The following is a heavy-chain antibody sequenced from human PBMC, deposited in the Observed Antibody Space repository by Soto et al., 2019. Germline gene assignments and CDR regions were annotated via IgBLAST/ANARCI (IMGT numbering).Heavy chain of an antibody. Sequence: QVQLVQSGAEVKKPGASVKVSCKASGYTFTSYDINWVRQATGQGLEWMGWMNPNSGNTGYAQKFQGRVTMPRNTSISTAYMELSSLRSEDTAVYYCARMGNYDFWSDYYTLDYWGQGTLVTVSS. CDR2: MNPNSGNT. D-gene: IGHD3-3*01. CDR1: GYTFTSYD. V-gene: IGHV1-8*01. J-gene: IGHJ4*02. CDR3: ARMGNYDFWSDYYTLDY.